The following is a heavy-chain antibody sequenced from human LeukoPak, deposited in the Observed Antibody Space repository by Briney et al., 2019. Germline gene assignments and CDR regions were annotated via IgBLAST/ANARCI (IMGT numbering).Heavy chain of an antibody. CDR2: IYHSGST. D-gene: IGHD6-19*01. J-gene: IGHJ4*02. Sequence: PSETLSLTCAVSGGSISSGGYSWSWIRQPPGKGLEWIGTIYHSGSTYYNPSLKSRVTISVDTSKNQFSLKLSSVTAADTALYYCSRASSTSYYDYWGQGSLVTVSS. CDR1: GGSISSGGYS. CDR3: SRASSTSYYDY. V-gene: IGHV4-39*07.